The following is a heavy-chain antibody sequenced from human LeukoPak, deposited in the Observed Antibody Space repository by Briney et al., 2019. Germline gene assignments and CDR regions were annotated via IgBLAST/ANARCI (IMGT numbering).Heavy chain of an antibody. J-gene: IGHJ4*02. Sequence: ASVKVSCKASGYTFTNYYIHWVRQAPGQGLEWMGIINPSGGSTGYAQKFQGRVTMTRDTSTSTVYMELSSLRSEDTAVYYCAREFRDGYNCFDYWGQGTLVTVSS. CDR1: GYTFTNYY. CDR2: INPSGGST. D-gene: IGHD5-24*01. V-gene: IGHV1-46*01. CDR3: AREFRDGYNCFDY.